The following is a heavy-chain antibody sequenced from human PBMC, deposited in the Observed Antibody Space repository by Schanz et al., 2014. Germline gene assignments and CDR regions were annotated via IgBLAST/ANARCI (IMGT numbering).Heavy chain of an antibody. CDR2: ISPYTGNT. J-gene: IGHJ3*01. Sequence: QVQLVQSGDEVKKPGASVKVSCKTSGYTFSDYGITWVRQAPGQGLEWVGWISPYTGNTHYFDKMEGRVTMTTATSTSTAYMELRSLRSDDTAMYYCATMLGYCTARACQILEVLDVWGQGTMVTVSS. CDR3: ATMLGYCTARACQILEVLDV. D-gene: IGHD2-8*02. CDR1: GYTFSDYG. V-gene: IGHV1-18*01.